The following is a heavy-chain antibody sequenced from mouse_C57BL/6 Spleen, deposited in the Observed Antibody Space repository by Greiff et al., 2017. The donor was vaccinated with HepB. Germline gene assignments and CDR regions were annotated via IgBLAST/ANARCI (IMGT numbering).Heavy chain of an antibody. D-gene: IGHD4-1*01. CDR1: GFTFSDYG. Sequence: EVHLVESGGGLVQPGGSLKLSCAASGFTFSDYGMAWVRQAPRKGPEWVAFISNLAYSIYYADTVTGRFTISRENAKNTLYLEMSSLRSEDTAMYYGARHTGTRDAMEYWGQGTSVTVAS. CDR3: ARHTGTRDAMEY. V-gene: IGHV5-15*01. CDR2: ISNLAYSI. J-gene: IGHJ4*01.